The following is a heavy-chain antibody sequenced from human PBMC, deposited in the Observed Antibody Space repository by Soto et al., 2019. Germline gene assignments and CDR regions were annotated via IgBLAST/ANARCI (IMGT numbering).Heavy chain of an antibody. CDR1: GSTCTSSA. J-gene: IGHJ6*02. Sequence: GASVKVSCKASGSTCTSSAVQWVRQARGQRLEWIGWIVVGSGNTNYAQKFQERVTITRDMSTSTAYMELSSLRSEDTAVYYCAAESIAAAGYYYGMDVWGQGTTVTVSS. CDR3: AAESIAAAGYYYGMDV. V-gene: IGHV1-58*01. D-gene: IGHD6-13*01. CDR2: IVVGSGNT.